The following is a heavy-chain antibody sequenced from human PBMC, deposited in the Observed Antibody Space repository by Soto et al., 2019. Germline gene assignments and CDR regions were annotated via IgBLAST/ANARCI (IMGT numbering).Heavy chain of an antibody. CDR3: AXXSXXXXXXXXHYWFDY. V-gene: IGHV2-5*02. Sequence: QITLKESGPTLVKPTQTLTLTCTFSGFSLSTSGVGVGWIRQPPGKALEWLALIYWDDDKRYSPSLKSMHTITXXXXXXXXXXXXXXXXXXXXXXXXXAXXSXXXXXXXXHYWFDYWGQGTLVTVSS. CDR2: IYWDDDK. J-gene: IGHJ4*02. CDR1: GFSLSTSGVG. D-gene: IGHD2-15*01.